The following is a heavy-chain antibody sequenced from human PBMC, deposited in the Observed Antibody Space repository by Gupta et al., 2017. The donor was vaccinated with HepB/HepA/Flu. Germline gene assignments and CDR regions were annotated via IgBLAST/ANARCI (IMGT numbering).Heavy chain of an antibody. Sequence: QMYLVQSGAEVKKPGASVRVSCKTSGFPFTDYYLHWVRQAPGQGLEWMGWINPYSGATDYAEKFQDRVAMTRDTSVSTVYIELNSLTSDDTAIYFCARGGGKRWFLNYNWLALWGQGSHVTVSS. D-gene: IGHD5-24*01. V-gene: IGHV1-2*02. CDR1: GFPFTDYY. CDR3: ARGGGKRWFLNYNWLAL. J-gene: IGHJ5*02. CDR2: INPYSGAT.